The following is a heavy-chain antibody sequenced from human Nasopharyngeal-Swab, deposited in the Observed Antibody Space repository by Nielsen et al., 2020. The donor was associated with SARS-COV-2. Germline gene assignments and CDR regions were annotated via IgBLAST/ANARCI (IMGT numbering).Heavy chain of an antibody. Sequence: VRQAPGKGLEWVANIKQDGSEKYYVDSVKGRFTISRDNAKNSLYLQMNSLRAEDTAVYYCARAGDSSGSYFYYYYGMDVWGQGTTVTVSS. CDR3: ARAGDSSGSYFYYYYGMDV. J-gene: IGHJ6*02. D-gene: IGHD3-22*01. V-gene: IGHV3-7*01. CDR2: IKQDGSEK.